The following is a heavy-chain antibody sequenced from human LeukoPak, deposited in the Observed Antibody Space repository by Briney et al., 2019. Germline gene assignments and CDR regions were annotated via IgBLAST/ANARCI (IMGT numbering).Heavy chain of an antibody. CDR3: AKDLRASRRPRFDY. CDR1: GFTFSNYA. V-gene: IGHV3-23*01. CDR2: ISGNGGEV. J-gene: IGHJ4*02. Sequence: GGSLRLSCAASGFTFSNYAMAWVRQAPGKGLEWVSGISGNGGEVYYADSVKGRFTISRDNSKNTLDLQMNSLRGEDTAVYYCAKDLRASRRPRFDYWGQGTLVTVSS.